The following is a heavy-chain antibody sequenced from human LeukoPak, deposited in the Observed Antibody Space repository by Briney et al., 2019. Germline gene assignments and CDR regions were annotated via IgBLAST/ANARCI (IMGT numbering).Heavy chain of an antibody. J-gene: IGHJ5*02. Sequence: GGSLRLSCAASGFTFSSYSMNWVRQAPGKGLEWVSYISSSSSTIYYADSVKGRFTIPRDNAKNSLYLQMNSLRAEDTAVYYCAREWRVTMIVPFDPWGQGTLVTVSS. CDR2: ISSSSSTI. CDR1: GFTFSSYS. D-gene: IGHD3-22*01. CDR3: AREWRVTMIVPFDP. V-gene: IGHV3-48*01.